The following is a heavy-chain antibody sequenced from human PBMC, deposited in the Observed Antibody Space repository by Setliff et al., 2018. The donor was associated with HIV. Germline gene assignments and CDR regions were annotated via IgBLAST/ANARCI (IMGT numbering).Heavy chain of an antibody. CDR2: IYTSGST. J-gene: IGHJ4*02. CDR3: AGHRLLTFGGFTIDY. V-gene: IGHV4-61*09. D-gene: IGHD3-16*01. CDR1: GGSISSGSYY. Sequence: SETLSLTCTVSGGSISSGSYYWSWIRQRAGKGLEWIGHIYTSGSTNDNPSLKSRVTISVDTSKNQFSLKLSSVTAADTAVYYCAGHRLLTFGGFTIDYWGQGTLVTVSS.